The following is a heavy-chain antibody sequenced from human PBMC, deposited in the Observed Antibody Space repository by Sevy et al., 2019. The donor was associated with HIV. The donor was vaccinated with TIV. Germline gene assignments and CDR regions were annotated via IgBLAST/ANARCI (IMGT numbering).Heavy chain of an antibody. D-gene: IGHD3-3*01. V-gene: IGHV4-4*07. J-gene: IGHJ4*02. CDR2: IDSSGST. Sequence: SETLCLTCTVSGGSISGYYWSWIRQPAGKGLEWIGRIDSSGSTNYDPSLKSRVTMSVDTSKNQFSLRLSAVTAADTAVYYCARTGQFGVVDYWGQGTLVTVSS. CDR3: ARTGQFGVVDY. CDR1: GGSISGYY.